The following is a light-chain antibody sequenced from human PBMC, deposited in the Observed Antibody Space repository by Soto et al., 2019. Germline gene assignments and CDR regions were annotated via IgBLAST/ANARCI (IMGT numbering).Light chain of an antibody. CDR2: GAS. V-gene: IGKV3-20*01. J-gene: IGKJ1*01. Sequence: EMLLTQSRGTLSLSPGEIATLSCRAIQSVTSGYLAWYQQQPNKAPRLLIYGASYRATGIPDRFSGGGSGKDFTLTISRLETEDFAVYYCQHYSSSPPAITFGHGTKVDIK. CDR1: QSVTSGY. CDR3: QHYSSSPPAIT.